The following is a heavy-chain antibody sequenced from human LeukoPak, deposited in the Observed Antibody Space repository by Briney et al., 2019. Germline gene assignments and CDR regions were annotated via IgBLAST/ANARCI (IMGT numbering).Heavy chain of an antibody. J-gene: IGHJ5*02. Sequence: GGSLRLSCAASGFTFSSYAMHWVRQAPGKGLEYVSAISSNGGSTYYANSVKGRFTISRDNSKNTLYLEMNSLRGEDTAVYYCARSVGATTDWFDPWGQGTQVIVSS. CDR2: ISSNGGST. D-gene: IGHD1-26*01. CDR1: GFTFSSYA. CDR3: ARSVGATTDWFDP. V-gene: IGHV3-64*01.